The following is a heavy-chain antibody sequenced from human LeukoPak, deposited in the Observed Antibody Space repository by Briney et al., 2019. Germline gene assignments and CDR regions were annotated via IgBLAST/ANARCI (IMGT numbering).Heavy chain of an antibody. CDR1: GASISSTNW. CDR3: ARAQEGCSRASCYLEP. J-gene: IGHJ5*02. V-gene: IGHV4-4*02. D-gene: IGHD2-2*01. Sequence: SGTLSLTCAIPGASISSTNWWIWVRQPPGKGLEWIGEMHHSGRTNYNPSLKSRITISVDKSKNQVFLRLNSVAAADTALYYCARAQEGCSRASCYLEPWGQGTLVTVSS. CDR2: MHHSGRT.